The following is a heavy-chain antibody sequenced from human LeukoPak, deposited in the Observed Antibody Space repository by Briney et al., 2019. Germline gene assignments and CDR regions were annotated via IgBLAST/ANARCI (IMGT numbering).Heavy chain of an antibody. V-gene: IGHV1-69*13. CDR3: ARDLYGGNIADY. D-gene: IGHD4-23*01. J-gene: IGHJ4*02. Sequence: SVKVSCKASGGTFSSYAISWVRQAPGQGLEWMGGIIPIFGTANYAQKFQGRVTITADESTSTAYMELSSLRSEDTAVYYCARDLYGGNIADYWGQGTLVTVSS. CDR1: GGTFSSYA. CDR2: IIPIFGTA.